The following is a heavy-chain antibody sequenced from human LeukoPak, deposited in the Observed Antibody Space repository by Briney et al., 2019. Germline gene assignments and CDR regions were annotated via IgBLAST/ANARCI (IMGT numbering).Heavy chain of an antibody. Sequence: GRSLRLSCAASGFTFSSYAMHWVRQAPGKGLEWVAVISYDGSNKYYADSVKGRFTISRDNSKNTLYLQMNSLRAEDTAVYYCARERRGVECYYYYYMDVWGKGTTVTVSS. CDR1: GFTFSSYA. V-gene: IGHV3-30*01. D-gene: IGHD3-10*01. CDR3: ARERRGVECYYYYYMDV. J-gene: IGHJ6*03. CDR2: ISYDGSNK.